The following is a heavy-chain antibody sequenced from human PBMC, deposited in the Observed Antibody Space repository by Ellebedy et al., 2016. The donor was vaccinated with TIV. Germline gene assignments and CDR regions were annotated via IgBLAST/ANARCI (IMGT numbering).Heavy chain of an antibody. J-gene: IGHJ4*02. Sequence: GESLKISCAASGFTFSSYAMHWVRQAPGKGLEWVSAISGSGGSTYYADSVKGRFTISRDNSKNTLYLQMNSLRAEDTAVYYCAHSDRDGYNFDYWGQGTLVTVSS. CDR2: ISGSGGST. CDR1: GFTFSSYA. D-gene: IGHD5-24*01. V-gene: IGHV3-23*01. CDR3: AHSDRDGYNFDY.